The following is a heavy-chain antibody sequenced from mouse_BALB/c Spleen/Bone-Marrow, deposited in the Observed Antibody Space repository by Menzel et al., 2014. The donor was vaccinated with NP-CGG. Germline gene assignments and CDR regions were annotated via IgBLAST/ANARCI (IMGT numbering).Heavy chain of an antibody. CDR1: GFTFSSFG. J-gene: IGHJ1*01. CDR3: ARSISHYYGSNWYFDV. Sequence: DVQLQESGGGLVQPGGSRKLSCAASGFTFSSFGMHWVRQAPEKGLEWVAYISSGSSTIYYADTVKGRFTISRDNPENTLFLQMTSLRSEDTAMYYCARSISHYYGSNWYFDVWGAGTTATVSS. D-gene: IGHD1-1*01. CDR2: ISSGSSTI. V-gene: IGHV5-17*02.